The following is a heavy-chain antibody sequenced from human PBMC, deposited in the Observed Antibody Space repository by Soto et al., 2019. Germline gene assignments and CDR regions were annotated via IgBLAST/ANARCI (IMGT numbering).Heavy chain of an antibody. Sequence: SETLSLTCTVSGGSISTYYWNWIRKSPGKGLEWIGYTYRTGSTHYNPSLNSRAAISLDTSRNRFSLKLNSVTAADTAVYFCARQIGDDPFDIWGQGTMVIVSS. CDR3: ARQIGDDPFDI. CDR2: TYRTGST. CDR1: GGSISTYY. V-gene: IGHV4-59*08. J-gene: IGHJ3*02. D-gene: IGHD3-3*01.